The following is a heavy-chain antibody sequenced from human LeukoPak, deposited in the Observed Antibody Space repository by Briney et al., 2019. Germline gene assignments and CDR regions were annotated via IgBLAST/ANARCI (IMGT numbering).Heavy chain of an antibody. Sequence: PGRSLRLSCAASGFTFSNYAMHWVRQAPGKGLEWVAVISNVETNTYYADSVKGRFTISRDNSKNTLYLQLNSLRAEDTSVYYCARDSTYYYASGSSGPHCFDSWGQGTLVTVSS. CDR3: ARDSTYYYASGSSGPHCFDS. J-gene: IGHJ4*02. D-gene: IGHD3-10*01. V-gene: IGHV3-30*01. CDR2: ISNVETNT. CDR1: GFTFSNYA.